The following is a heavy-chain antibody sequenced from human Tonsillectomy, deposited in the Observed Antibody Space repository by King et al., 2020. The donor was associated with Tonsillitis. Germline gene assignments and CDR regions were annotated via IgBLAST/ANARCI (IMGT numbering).Heavy chain of an antibody. CDR2: ISETSSHI. V-gene: IGHV3-48*02. Sequence: VQLVESGGGLVQPGGSLRLSCAASGSTFSTSNMNWVRQAPGKGLEWISYISETSSHIYYADSVQGRFTISRDNAKDSLFLQMNSLRDEDTAVYYCARDTGRYHRASAVVYWGQGTLVTVSS. CDR1: GSTFSTSN. J-gene: IGHJ4*02. D-gene: IGHD2-8*02. CDR3: ARDTGRYHRASAVVY.